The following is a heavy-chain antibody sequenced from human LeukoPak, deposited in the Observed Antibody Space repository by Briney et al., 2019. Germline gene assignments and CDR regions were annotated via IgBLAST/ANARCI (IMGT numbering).Heavy chain of an antibody. J-gene: IGHJ4*02. Sequence: GESLKISCKGSGYSFTSYGISWVRQAPGQGLEWMGWISAYNGYTNYAQKFQGRVIMTTDSSTSTAFMELRSLRSDDTAVYYCARDRTLRQTHYDTSGYSYYWGQGTLVTVSS. CDR1: GYSFTSYG. CDR2: ISAYNGYT. D-gene: IGHD3-22*01. CDR3: ARDRTLRQTHYDTSGYSYY. V-gene: IGHV1-18*01.